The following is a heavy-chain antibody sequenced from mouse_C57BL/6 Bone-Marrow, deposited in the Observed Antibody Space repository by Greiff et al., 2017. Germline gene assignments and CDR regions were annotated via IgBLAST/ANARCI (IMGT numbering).Heavy chain of an antibody. CDR2: ISSGGGYI. J-gene: IGHJ3*01. CDR3: TSGGTEVNFPAY. CDR1: GYTFSSYA. V-gene: IGHV5-9-1*02. D-gene: IGHD2-13*01. Sequence: EVMLVEPGAGLVKPGGSLKLSCAASGYTFSSYAMSWVRQTPEKRLEWVAYISSGGGYIYYAHTVKGRFTFTRDNARNTLYLQMSSLKSEDRAMYYWTSGGTEVNFPAYWGQGTLVTVSA.